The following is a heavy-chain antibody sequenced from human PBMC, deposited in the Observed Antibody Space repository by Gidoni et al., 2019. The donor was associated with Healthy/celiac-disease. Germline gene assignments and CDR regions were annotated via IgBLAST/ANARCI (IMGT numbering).Heavy chain of an antibody. J-gene: IGHJ4*02. CDR1: GFPFSSYA. CDR2: ISGSGGST. D-gene: IGHD3-10*01. Sequence: EVQLLESGGGLVHPGGSLSLSLAASGFPFSSYAMSWVRQAPGKGLEWVSAISGSGGSTYYADSVKGRFTISRDNSKNTLYLQMNSLRAEDTAVYYCAKDRLWFGSFDYWGQGTLVTVSS. V-gene: IGHV3-23*01. CDR3: AKDRLWFGSFDY.